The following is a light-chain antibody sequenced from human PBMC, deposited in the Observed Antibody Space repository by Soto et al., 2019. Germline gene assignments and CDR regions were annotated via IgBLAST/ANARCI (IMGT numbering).Light chain of an antibody. J-gene: IGKJ5*01. CDR2: GAK. Sequence: DMQMTQSPSTLSGSVGDRVTITCRASQTISSWLAWYQQKPGKAPNLLIFGAKTLQSGVTSRFSGSGYGTDFTLTITTLQPEDVGIYYCQPCHATPLTVGPGTRLEIK. CDR1: QTISSW. V-gene: IGKV1-5*01. CDR3: QPCHATPLT.